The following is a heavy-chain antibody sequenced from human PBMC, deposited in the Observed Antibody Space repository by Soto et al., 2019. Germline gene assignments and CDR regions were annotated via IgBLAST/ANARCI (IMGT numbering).Heavy chain of an antibody. V-gene: IGHV1-3*01. CDR3: AYDLHYALDI. CDR1: GYTFTSYA. CDR2: INAGNGNT. J-gene: IGHJ1*01. D-gene: IGHD3-16*01. Sequence: ASVKVSCKASGYTFTSYAMHWVRQAPGQRLEWMGWINAGNGNTKYSQKFRGRFTISRDDSRNTAYLQMNSLKTEDTAVYYCAYDLHYALDIWGQGTLVTVSS.